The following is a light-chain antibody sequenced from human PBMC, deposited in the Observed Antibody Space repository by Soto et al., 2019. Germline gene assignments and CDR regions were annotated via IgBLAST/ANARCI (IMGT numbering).Light chain of an antibody. CDR1: QSVSSN. Sequence: EIVMTQSPATLSVSPGARATLSCRASQSVSSNFAWSQQKPCQAPRLLIYGASTRATGIPARFRGSGSGTEFTLSISSLQSEDLAVYYCQQYNNWPPLAFGGGSKVESK. CDR2: GAS. CDR3: QQYNNWPPLA. J-gene: IGKJ4*01. V-gene: IGKV3-15*01.